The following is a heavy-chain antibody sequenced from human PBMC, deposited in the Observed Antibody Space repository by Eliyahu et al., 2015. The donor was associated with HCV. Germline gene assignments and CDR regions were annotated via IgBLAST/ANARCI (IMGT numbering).Heavy chain of an antibody. J-gene: IGHJ4*02. D-gene: IGHD3-16*01. Sequence: EVKKPGSSVKVSCKASGGSFSSYAFGWVRQAPGQGLEWMGSIIPIFGPTTYAQKFQGRVTITADESTSTAYMDLSSLKSEDTAVYYCVREVLGSGFDYWGQGTLVTVSS. CDR2: IIPIFGPT. CDR1: GGSFSSYA. V-gene: IGHV1-69*15. CDR3: VREVLGSGFDY.